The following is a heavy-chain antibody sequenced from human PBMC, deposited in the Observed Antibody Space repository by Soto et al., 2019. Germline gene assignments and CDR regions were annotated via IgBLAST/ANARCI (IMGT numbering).Heavy chain of an antibody. CDR1: GASVSGFD. D-gene: IGHD2-8*02. CDR3: ARAKRVDCTATSCLFQGSDYYCGLDL. Sequence: SETLSLPCGIKGASVSGFDWSWIRQHPGKALEFLGEIDQNGVIRYNSSLNGRLLMSLDMSRNELSLQLTSVAAADTARYFCARAKRVDCTATSCLFQGSDYYCGLDLSFQGTPVTVSS. J-gene: IGHJ6*02. CDR2: IDQNGVI. V-gene: IGHV4-34*01.